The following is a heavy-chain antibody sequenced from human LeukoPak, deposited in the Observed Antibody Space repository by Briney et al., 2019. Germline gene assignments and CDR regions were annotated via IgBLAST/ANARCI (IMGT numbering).Heavy chain of an antibody. CDR2: ISYDGSNK. Sequence: GGSLRLSCAASGFTFSSYGMHWVRQAPGKGLEWVAVISYDGSNKYYADSVKGRFTISRDNSKNTLYLQMNSLRAEDTGVYYCARTTTPHYYGSGSYALGYWGQGTLVTVPS. CDR1: GFTFSSYG. J-gene: IGHJ4*02. V-gene: IGHV3-30*03. CDR3: ARTTTPHYYGSGSYALGY. D-gene: IGHD3-10*01.